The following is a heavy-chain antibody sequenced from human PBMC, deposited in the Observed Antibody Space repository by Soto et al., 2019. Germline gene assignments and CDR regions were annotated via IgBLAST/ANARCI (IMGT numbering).Heavy chain of an antibody. CDR1: GFTFSSYS. CDR3: ARVYTRYYYYYMDV. J-gene: IGHJ6*03. Sequence: EVQLVESGGGLVQPGGSVRLSCAASGFTFSSYSMNWVRQAPGKGLEWVSYISSSSSTIYYADSVKGRFTISRDNAKNSLYLQMNSLRAEDTAVYYCARVYTRYYYYYMDVWGKGTTVTVSS. D-gene: IGHD2-2*02. CDR2: ISSSSSTI. V-gene: IGHV3-48*01.